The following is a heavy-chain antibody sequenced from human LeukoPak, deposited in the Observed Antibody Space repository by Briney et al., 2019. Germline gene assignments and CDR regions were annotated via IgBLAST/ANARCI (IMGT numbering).Heavy chain of an antibody. Sequence: SETLSLSCTVSGGSISYYYWGWIRQPPGKGLEWIGYIYDSGNTDYNPSLKSRVTMSVDTSRNQFSLRLTSVTAADTAVYYCARAGPRRDGYNVDYWGQGTLVTVSS. D-gene: IGHD5-24*01. V-gene: IGHV4-59*01. CDR3: ARAGPRRDGYNVDY. CDR1: GGSISYYY. CDR2: IYDSGNT. J-gene: IGHJ4*02.